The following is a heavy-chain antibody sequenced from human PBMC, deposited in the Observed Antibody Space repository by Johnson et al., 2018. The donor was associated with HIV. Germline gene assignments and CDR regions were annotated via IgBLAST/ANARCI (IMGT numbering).Heavy chain of an antibody. V-gene: IGHV3-33*01. CDR2: IWYDGSNK. D-gene: IGHD3-22*01. Sequence: QVQLVESGGGLVKPGGSLRLSCAASGFTFSSYGMHWVRQAPGKGLEWVAVIWYDGSNKYYADSVTGRFTISRDNSKNTLYLQMNSLRAEDTAVYYCARGGYYDSSGSAFDIWGQGTMVTVSS. CDR1: GFTFSSYG. J-gene: IGHJ3*02. CDR3: ARGGYYDSSGSAFDI.